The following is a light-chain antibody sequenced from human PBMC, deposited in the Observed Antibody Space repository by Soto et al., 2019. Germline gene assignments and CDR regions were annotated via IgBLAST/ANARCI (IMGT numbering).Light chain of an antibody. Sequence: DIQMTQSPSTLSASVGDRVTITCRSSQIISSWLAWYQKKPGKAPKLLIYKASNLESGVPSRFSGSGSETEFTLTISNLQPDDFATYYCQQYRTFGPGTKVDIK. CDR1: QIISSW. V-gene: IGKV1-5*03. CDR3: QQYRT. CDR2: KAS. J-gene: IGKJ3*01.